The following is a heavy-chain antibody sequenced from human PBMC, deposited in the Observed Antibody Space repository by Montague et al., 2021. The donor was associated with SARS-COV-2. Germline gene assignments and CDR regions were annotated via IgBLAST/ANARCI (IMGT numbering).Heavy chain of an antibody. CDR2: IYYSGST. V-gene: IGHV4-39*01. CDR3: ARAFTDWLRYYGMDV. D-gene: IGHD3-9*01. J-gene: IGHJ6*02. CDR1: GGSISSSSYY. Sequence: SETLSLTCTVSGGSISSSSYYWGWIRQPPGKGLEWIGSIYYSGSTYYNPSLKSRVTISVDTSKNQFSLKLSSVTAADMAVYYCARAFTDWLRYYGMDVWGQGTTVTVSS.